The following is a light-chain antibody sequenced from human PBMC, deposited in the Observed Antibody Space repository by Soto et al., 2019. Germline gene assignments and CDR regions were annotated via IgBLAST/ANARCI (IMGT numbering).Light chain of an antibody. J-gene: IGLJ2*01. CDR2: EVS. V-gene: IGLV2-14*01. CDR3: NSYTSISTL. Sequence: QSALTQPASVSGSPGQSLTISCTGTSSDVGGYNYVSWYQQHPGKAPKLMIYEVSNRPSGVSNRFSGSKSGNTASLTISGLQAEDEADYYCNSYTSISTLFGGGTKLTVL. CDR1: SSDVGGYNY.